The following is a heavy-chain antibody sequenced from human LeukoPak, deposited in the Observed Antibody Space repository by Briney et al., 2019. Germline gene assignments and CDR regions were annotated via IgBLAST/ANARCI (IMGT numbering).Heavy chain of an antibody. CDR1: GESFSGYY. Sequence: SETLSLTCAVYGESFSGYYWSWIRQPPGKGLEWIGEINHRGSTNYNPSLKSRVTISVDTSKDQFSLKLNSVTAADTAIYYCARGDITTGGAPFDHWGQGSLVTVSS. V-gene: IGHV4-34*01. D-gene: IGHD2-21*01. CDR3: ARGDITTGGAPFDH. CDR2: INHRGST. J-gene: IGHJ4*02.